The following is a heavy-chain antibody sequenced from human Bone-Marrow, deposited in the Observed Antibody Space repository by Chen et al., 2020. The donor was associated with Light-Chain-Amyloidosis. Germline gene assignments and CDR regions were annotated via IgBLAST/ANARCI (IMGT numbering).Heavy chain of an antibody. J-gene: IGHJ4*02. CDR1: GFTFSAYG. V-gene: IGHV3-30*18. Sequence: QVQLVESGGGAVQPGRSLGLSCVASGFTFSAYGMHWVRQAPGKGLEWMSFITDDGSNKYYADSVEGRFTISRDNSKNALALQMSSLRAKATAVYCCAKEYYYDFMFPDSWGKGTLVTVTS. D-gene: IGHD3-22*01. CDR3: AKEYYYDFMFPDS. CDR2: ITDDGSNK.